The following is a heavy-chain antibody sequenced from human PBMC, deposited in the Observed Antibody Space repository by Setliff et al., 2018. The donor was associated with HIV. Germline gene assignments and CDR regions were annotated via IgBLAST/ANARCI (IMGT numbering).Heavy chain of an antibody. CDR3: ARDLSSNSNCFEP. D-gene: IGHD4-4*01. CDR1: GGSLISGGYY. V-gene: IGHV4-31*03. J-gene: IGHJ5*02. CDR2: VYYTGKT. Sequence: ASETLSLTCSVSGGSLISGGYYWSWIRQHPGKGLEWIGYVYYTGKTYYNPSLESRISMSVDTSKNQFSLKLTSVTAADTAIYYCARDLSSNSNCFEPWGQGTQGTVS.